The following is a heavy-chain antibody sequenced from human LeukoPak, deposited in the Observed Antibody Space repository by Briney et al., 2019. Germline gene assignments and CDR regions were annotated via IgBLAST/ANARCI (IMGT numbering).Heavy chain of an antibody. CDR1: GYTLTELS. D-gene: IGHD6-19*01. J-gene: IGHJ4*02. CDR3: ATDVREDSWLDLDY. V-gene: IGHV1-24*01. CDR2: FDPEDGET. Sequence: GASVKVSCKVSGYTLTELSMHRVRQAPGKGLEWMGGFDPEDGETIYAQKFQGRVTMTEDTSTDTAYMELSSLRSEDTAVYYCATDVREDSWLDLDYWGQGTLVTVSS.